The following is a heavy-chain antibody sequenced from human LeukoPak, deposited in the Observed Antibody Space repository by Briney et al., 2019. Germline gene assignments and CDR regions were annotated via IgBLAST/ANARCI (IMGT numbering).Heavy chain of an antibody. CDR2: IIPIFGTA. CDR3: AREQTILGYYMDV. Sequence: SVKVSCKASGGTFSSYALSWVRQAPGQGLEWMGGIIPIFGTANYAQKFQGRVTITTDESTSTAYMEPSSLRSEDTAVYYCAREQTILGYYMDVWAKGPRSPSP. J-gene: IGHJ6*03. CDR1: GGTFSSYA. V-gene: IGHV1-69*05. D-gene: IGHD3-3*01.